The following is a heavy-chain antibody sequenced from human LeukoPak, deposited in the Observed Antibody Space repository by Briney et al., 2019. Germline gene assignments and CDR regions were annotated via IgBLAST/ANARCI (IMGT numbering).Heavy chain of an antibody. V-gene: IGHV1-2*02. CDR3: ARDGGLLWFGNIDY. D-gene: IGHD3-10*01. CDR1: GYTFTGYY. J-gene: IGHJ4*02. CDR2: ISPNSGGT. Sequence: ASVKVSCKASGYTFTGYYMHWVRQAPGQGLEWMGWISPNSGGTNYAQKFQGRVTMTRDTSISTAYMELSRLRSDDTAVYYCARDGGLLWFGNIDYWGQGTLVTVSS.